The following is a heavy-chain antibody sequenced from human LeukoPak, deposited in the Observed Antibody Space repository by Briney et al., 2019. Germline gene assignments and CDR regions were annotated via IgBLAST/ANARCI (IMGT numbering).Heavy chain of an antibody. V-gene: IGHV4-59*12. J-gene: IGHJ3*02. Sequence: SETLSLTCTVSGGSISNYYWSWIRQPTGKGLEWIGSIYYSGSTYYNPSLKSRVTISVDTSKNQFSLKLSSVTAADTAVYYCARAFRTYRFEPTDAFDIWGQGTMVTVSS. CDR3: ARAFRTYRFEPTDAFDI. D-gene: IGHD3-16*02. CDR2: IYYSGST. CDR1: GGSISNYY.